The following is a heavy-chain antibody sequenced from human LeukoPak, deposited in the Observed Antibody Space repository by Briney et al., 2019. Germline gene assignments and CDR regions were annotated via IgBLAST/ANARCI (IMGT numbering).Heavy chain of an antibody. J-gene: IGHJ4*02. CDR1: GFTFSNYG. Sequence: GGSLRLSCAASGFTFSNYGMGWVRQTPGKGLERLSSVSGSGANTYYADSVKGRFTISRDNSRDRIYLQMNSLRTDDTAVYYCARLQPLVIPAAKLGFDYWGQGTLVTVSS. CDR3: ARLQPLVIPAAKLGFDY. CDR2: VSGSGANT. V-gene: IGHV3-23*01. D-gene: IGHD2-2*01.